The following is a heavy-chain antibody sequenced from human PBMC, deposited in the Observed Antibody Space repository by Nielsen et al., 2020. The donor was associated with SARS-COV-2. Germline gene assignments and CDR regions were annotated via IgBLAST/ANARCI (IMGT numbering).Heavy chain of an antibody. J-gene: IGHJ4*02. V-gene: IGHV3-30*18. Sequence: GGSLRLSCAASGFTFSTYNMYWVRQAPGKGLEWVAVISKDGTDKYYAESVKGRFTISRDKSKNTLYLQMNTLRTEDTAVYYCAKDASGTIDHWGQGTLVTVSS. D-gene: IGHD1-7*01. CDR1: GFTFSTYN. CDR3: AKDASGTIDH. CDR2: ISKDGTDK.